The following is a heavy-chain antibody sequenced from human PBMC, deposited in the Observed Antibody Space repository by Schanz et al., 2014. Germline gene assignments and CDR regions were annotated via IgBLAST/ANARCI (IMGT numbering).Heavy chain of an antibody. CDR2: LSGSGGST. Sequence: EVQLLESGGGLVQPGGSLRLSCAASGFTFSSYAMSWVRQAPGKGLEWVSALSGSGGSTYYADSVKGRFTISRENAKNSLYLQMNSLRAGDTAVYYCARDNYYGSGSCAYWGQGTLVTVSS. J-gene: IGHJ4*02. CDR1: GFTFSSYA. CDR3: ARDNYYGSGSCAY. V-gene: IGHV3-23*01. D-gene: IGHD3-10*01.